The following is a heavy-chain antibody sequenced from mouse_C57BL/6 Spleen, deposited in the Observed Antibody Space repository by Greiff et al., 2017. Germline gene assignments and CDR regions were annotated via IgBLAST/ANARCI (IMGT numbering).Heavy chain of an antibody. D-gene: IGHD1-1*01. Sequence: VQLKESGGGLVQPGGSLKLSCAASGFTFSDYYMYWVRQTPEKRLEWVAYISNGGGSTYYPDTVKGRFTISRDNAKNNLYLQMSRLKSEDTAMYYCARGYYGSSYVGAWFAYWGQGTLVTVSA. J-gene: IGHJ3*01. CDR2: ISNGGGST. CDR3: ARGYYGSSYVGAWFAY. CDR1: GFTFSDYY. V-gene: IGHV5-12*01.